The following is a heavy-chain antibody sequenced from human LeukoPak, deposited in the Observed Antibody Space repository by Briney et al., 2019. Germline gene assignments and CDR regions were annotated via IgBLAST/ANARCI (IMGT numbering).Heavy chain of an antibody. D-gene: IGHD1-26*01. Sequence: GRSLRLSCAASGFTFDDYAMHWVRQAPGKGLEWVSGISWNSGSIGYADSVKGRFTISRDNAKNSLYLQMNSLRAEDTALYYCAKGVVGATFGYFDYWGQGTLVTVPS. CDR2: ISWNSGSI. V-gene: IGHV3-9*01. J-gene: IGHJ4*02. CDR1: GFTFDDYA. CDR3: AKGVVGATFGYFDY.